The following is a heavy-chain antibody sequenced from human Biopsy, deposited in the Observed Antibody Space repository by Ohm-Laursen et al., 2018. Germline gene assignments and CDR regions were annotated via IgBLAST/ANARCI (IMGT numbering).Heavy chain of an antibody. CDR1: GDSLTSGPEN. J-gene: IGHJ4*02. V-gene: IGHV4-61*01. Sequence: TLSLTCTVSGDSLTSGPENWSWIRQSPGQGLEYIGFIYSGGNTNYNPSLKNRVTMSVDTSKNQFYLKLYSVTAADTAVYYCAGGRRTSGWPYFDNWGQGALVIVSP. CDR3: AGGRRTSGWPYFDN. CDR2: IYSGGNT. D-gene: IGHD6-19*01.